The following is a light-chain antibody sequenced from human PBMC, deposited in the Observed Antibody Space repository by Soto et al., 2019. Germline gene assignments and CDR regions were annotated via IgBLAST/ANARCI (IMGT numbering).Light chain of an antibody. CDR3: HQRSNWPLT. Sequence: EIVLTQTPATLSLSPGERATLSCRASQSVSSCLAWYQQKPGQAPRLLIYDASNRATGIPARFSGSGSGTDFTLTISSLEPEDFAVYYCHQRSNWPLTFGGGTKVEIK. CDR1: QSVSSC. J-gene: IGKJ4*01. CDR2: DAS. V-gene: IGKV3-11*01.